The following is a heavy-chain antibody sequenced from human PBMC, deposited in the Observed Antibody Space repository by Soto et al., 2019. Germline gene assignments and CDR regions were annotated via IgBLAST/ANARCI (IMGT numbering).Heavy chain of an antibody. CDR2: IYYSGST. CDR3: ARHAGPELLLFDY. J-gene: IGHJ4*02. D-gene: IGHD2-15*01. V-gene: IGHV4-59*08. Sequence: PSETLSLTCTVSGGSISSYYWSWIRQPPGKGLEWIGYIYYSGSTNYNPSLKSRVTISVDTSKNQFSLKLSSVTAADTAVYYCARHAGPELLLFDYWGQGTLVTVSS. CDR1: GGSISSYY.